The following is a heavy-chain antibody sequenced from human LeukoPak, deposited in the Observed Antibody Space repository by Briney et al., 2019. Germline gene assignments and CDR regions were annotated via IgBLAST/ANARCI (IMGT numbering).Heavy chain of an antibody. CDR3: ARSAAAGRIVATFAY. V-gene: IGHV3-23*01. J-gene: IGHJ4*02. Sequence: GGTLRLSCAASGFTFSSYGMSWVRQAPGKGLEWVSAISGSGGSTYYADSVKGRFTISRDNSKNTLYLQMNSLRAEDTAVYYCARSAAAGRIVATFAYWGQGTLVIVSS. CDR2: ISGSGGST. CDR1: GFTFSSYG. D-gene: IGHD5-12*01.